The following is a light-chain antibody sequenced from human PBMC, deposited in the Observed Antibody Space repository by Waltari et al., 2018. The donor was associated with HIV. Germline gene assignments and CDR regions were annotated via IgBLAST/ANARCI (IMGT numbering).Light chain of an antibody. CDR2: VGTGGIVG. Sequence: QPPSASASLGASVTLTCTLSSGYSNYKVDWYQQRPGKGPRFVMRVGTGGIVGSKGDGIPDRFSVLGSGLNRYLTIKNIQEEDESDYHCGADHGSGSNFVLWVFGGGTKLTVL. V-gene: IGLV9-49*01. J-gene: IGLJ3*02. CDR3: GADHGSGSNFVLWV. CDR1: SGYSNYK.